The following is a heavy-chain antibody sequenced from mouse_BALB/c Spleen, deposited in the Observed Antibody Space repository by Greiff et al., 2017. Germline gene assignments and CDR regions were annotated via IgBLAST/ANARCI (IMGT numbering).Heavy chain of an antibody. Sequence: EVQLVESGPGLVKPSQSLSLTCSVTGYSITSGYYWNWIRQFPGNKLEWMGYISYDGSNNYNPSLKNRISITRDTSKNQFFLKLNSVTTEDTATYYCARDRGVVAKGAMDYWGQGTSVTVSS. V-gene: IGHV3-6*02. CDR3: ARDRGVVAKGAMDY. CDR1: GYSITSGYY. CDR2: ISYDGSN. J-gene: IGHJ4*01. D-gene: IGHD1-1*01.